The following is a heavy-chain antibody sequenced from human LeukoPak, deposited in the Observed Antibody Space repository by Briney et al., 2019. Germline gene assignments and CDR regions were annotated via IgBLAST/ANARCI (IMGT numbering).Heavy chain of an antibody. CDR2: ISGSGGGT. Sequence: GGSLRLSCAASGFTFSSYGMSWVRQAPGKGLEWVSGISGSGGGTYYADSVKGRFTISRDNSKNTLYLQMNSLRAEDTAVYYCARGAGEVNVWGSFRLGGFDYWGQGTLVTVSS. CDR3: ARGAGEVNVWGSFRLGGFDY. CDR1: GFTFSSYG. V-gene: IGHV3-23*01. J-gene: IGHJ4*02. D-gene: IGHD3-16*02.